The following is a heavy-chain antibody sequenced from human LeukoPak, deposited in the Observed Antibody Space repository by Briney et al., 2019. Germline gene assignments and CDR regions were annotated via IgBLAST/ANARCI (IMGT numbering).Heavy chain of an antibody. CDR1: GFTFSSYS. J-gene: IGHJ4*02. V-gene: IGHV3-21*01. D-gene: IGHD5-18*01. CDR3: GREAGGYRYATHLDY. Sequence: GGSLRLSCAASGFTFSSYSMNWVRQAPGKGLEWVSSISSTSSYIFYADSLKGRFTISRDNAKNSLFLQMNSLRAEDTAVYYCGREAGGYRYATHLDYWGQGTLVSVSS. CDR2: ISSTSSYI.